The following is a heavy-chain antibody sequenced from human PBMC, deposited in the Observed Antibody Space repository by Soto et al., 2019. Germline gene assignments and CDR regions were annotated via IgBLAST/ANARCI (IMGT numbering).Heavy chain of an antibody. Sequence: ASVKVSCKASAYIFTDYYIHWVRQAPGQGLEWMGWINPNNDDTRYAQKFRGRVTVTMDTSISTAYMDLTRLTSDDTAVYYCARDSAAGAGIGWDYWGQGTLVTVSS. J-gene: IGHJ4*01. D-gene: IGHD6-13*01. CDR2: INPNNDDT. V-gene: IGHV1-2*02. CDR1: AYIFTDYY. CDR3: ARDSAAGAGIGWDY.